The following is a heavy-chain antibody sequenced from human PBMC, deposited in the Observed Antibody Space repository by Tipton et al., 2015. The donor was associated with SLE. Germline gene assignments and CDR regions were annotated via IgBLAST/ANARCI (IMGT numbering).Heavy chain of an antibody. CDR3: AREGGITTDIDV. D-gene: IGHD3-10*01. Sequence: TLSLTCAVSGGSISSGGYSWSWIRQPPGKGLEWVGFISYSGNTNYNPSLKSRVTISIDTSNNLFYLRLMSVTAADTAAYYCAREGGITTDIDVWGKGITVTVSS. CDR1: GGSISSGGYS. CDR2: ISYSGNT. V-gene: IGHV4-61*08. J-gene: IGHJ6*03.